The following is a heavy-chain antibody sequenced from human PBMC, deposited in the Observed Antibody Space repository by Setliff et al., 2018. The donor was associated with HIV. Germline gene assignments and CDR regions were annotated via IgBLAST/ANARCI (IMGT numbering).Heavy chain of an antibody. Sequence: PRQGLEWMGWINIKNGNTNYGQKLQGRVTMTTDTSTSTAYMELRSLRSDDTAVYYCARDAPGNTEAAPDYWGQGTLVTVSS. CDR2: INIKNGNT. CDR3: ARDAPGNTEAAPDY. V-gene: IGHV1-18*01. D-gene: IGHD6-6*01. J-gene: IGHJ4*02.